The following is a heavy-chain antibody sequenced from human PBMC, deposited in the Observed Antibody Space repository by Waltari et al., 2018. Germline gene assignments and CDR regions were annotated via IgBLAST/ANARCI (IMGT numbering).Heavy chain of an antibody. J-gene: IGHJ4*02. Sequence: QVQLQESGPGLVKPSQTLSLTCTVSGGSISSGGYYWSWIRQHPGKGREWIGYSYHGGSTYSNPSRNRRVTISADRSKNHFSRKLSSVTSADSAVYYCARGGGLTFRGVIGPYYFDYWGQGTLVTVSS. V-gene: IGHV4-30-4*08. CDR3: ARGGGLTFRGVIGPYYFDY. CDR2: SYHGGST. CDR1: GGSISSGGYY. D-gene: IGHD3-16*02.